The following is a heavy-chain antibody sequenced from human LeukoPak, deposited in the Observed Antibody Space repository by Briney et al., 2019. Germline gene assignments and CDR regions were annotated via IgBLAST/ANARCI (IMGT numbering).Heavy chain of an antibody. CDR2: ISYDGSNK. Sequence: PGRSLRLSCAASGFTFSSYGVHWVRQAPGKGLEWVAVISYDGSNKYYADSVKGRFTISRDNSKNTLYLQMNSLRAEDTAVYYCANLGDYDYVWGSYRYGAFDIWGQGTTVTVSS. CDR1: GFTFSSYG. D-gene: IGHD3-16*02. J-gene: IGHJ3*02. V-gene: IGHV3-30*18. CDR3: ANLGDYDYVWGSYRYGAFDI.